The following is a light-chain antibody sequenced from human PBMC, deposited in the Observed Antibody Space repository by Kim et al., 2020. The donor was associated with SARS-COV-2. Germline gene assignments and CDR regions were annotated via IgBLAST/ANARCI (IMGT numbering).Light chain of an antibody. CDR3: NSCDTSSFYVV. J-gene: IGLJ2*01. V-gene: IGLV3-19*01. Sequence: SSELTQDPAVSVALGQTVTITCQGDSLRLSYASWYQQKPGQAPLLVIYGKNSRPSGIPDRFSGSSSGTTASLTITGAQAEDEADYYCNSCDTSSFYVVFGGGTQLTVL. CDR2: GKN. CDR1: SLRLSY.